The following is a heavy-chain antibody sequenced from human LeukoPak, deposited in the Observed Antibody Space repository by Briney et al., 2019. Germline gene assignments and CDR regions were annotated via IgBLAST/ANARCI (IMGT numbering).Heavy chain of an antibody. CDR3: AKLRGAAAATDAFDI. V-gene: IGHV1-18*01. CDR1: GYTFTSYG. CDR2: ISAYNGNT. J-gene: IGHJ3*02. D-gene: IGHD6-13*01. Sequence: ASVKVSCKASGYTFTSYGISWVRQAPGQGLEWMGWISAYNGNTNYAQKLQGRVTMTTDTSTSTAYMELRSLRAEDTALYYCAKLRGAAAATDAFDIWGQGTMVTVSS.